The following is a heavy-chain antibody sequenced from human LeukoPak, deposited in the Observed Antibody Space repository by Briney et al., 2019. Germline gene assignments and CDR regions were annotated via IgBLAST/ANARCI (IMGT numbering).Heavy chain of an antibody. V-gene: IGHV3-11*01. J-gene: IGHJ6*03. CDR1: SFTFGDFY. D-gene: IGHD3-3*01. CDR2: INSDGTTT. Sequence: GGSLRLSCAGSSFTFGDFYMSWIRQAPGKGLEWVSYINSDGTTTYYANSVRGRFTISRDNAKNSLYLRMDSLRVEDTAVYYCARPGVLRFLEKLSHSHYMDVWGNGTSVVVSS. CDR3: ARPGVLRFLEKLSHSHYMDV.